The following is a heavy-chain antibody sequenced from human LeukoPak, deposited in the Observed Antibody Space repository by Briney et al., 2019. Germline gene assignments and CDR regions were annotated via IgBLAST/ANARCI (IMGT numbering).Heavy chain of an antibody. D-gene: IGHD2-2*01. V-gene: IGHV4-30-4*01. J-gene: IGHJ3*02. Sequence: SETLSLTCTVSGGSISSGDYYWSWIRQPPGKGLEWIGYIYYSGSTYYNPSLKSRVTISVDTSKNQFSLKLSSVTAADTAVYYCARSPAAMSAFDIWGLGTMVTVSS. CDR3: ARSPAAMSAFDI. CDR1: GGSISSGDYY. CDR2: IYYSGST.